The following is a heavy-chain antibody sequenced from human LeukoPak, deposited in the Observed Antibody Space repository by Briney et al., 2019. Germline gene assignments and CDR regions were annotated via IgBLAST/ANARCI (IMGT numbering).Heavy chain of an antibody. V-gene: IGHV3-33*01. D-gene: IGHD5-24*01. CDR2: IWYDGSNK. CDR1: GFTFSSYG. J-gene: IGHJ4*02. Sequence: GGSLRLSCAASGFTFSSYGMHWVRQAPGKGLEWVAVIWYDGSNKYYADSVKGRFTISRDNSKNTLYLQMNSLRAEDTAVYYCAREEEMATMVYWGQGTLVTVPS. CDR3: AREEEMATMVY.